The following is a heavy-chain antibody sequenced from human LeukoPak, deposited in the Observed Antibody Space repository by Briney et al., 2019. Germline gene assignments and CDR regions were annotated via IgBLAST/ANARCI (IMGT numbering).Heavy chain of an antibody. J-gene: IGHJ3*02. CDR2: ISAYNGNT. Sequence: ASVKVSCKASGYTFTSYGISWVRQAPGQGLEWMGWISAYNGNTNYAQKLQGRVTMTTDTSTSTAYMELRSLRSDDTAVYYCARVSTYYDILTGYLDAFDIWGQGTMVTVSS. CDR1: GYTFTSYG. CDR3: ARVSTYYDILTGYLDAFDI. V-gene: IGHV1-18*04. D-gene: IGHD3-9*01.